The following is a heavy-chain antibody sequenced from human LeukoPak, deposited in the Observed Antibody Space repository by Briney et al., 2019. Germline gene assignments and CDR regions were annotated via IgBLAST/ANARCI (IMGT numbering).Heavy chain of an antibody. CDR2: ISSSSGYI. V-gene: IGHV3-21*01. CDR3: ARPIVVVTAAPNDAFDI. Sequence: SGGSLRLSCAASGFTFSSYSMNWVRQAPGKGLGWVSSISSSSGYIYYADSVKGRFTISRDNAKNSLYLQMNSLRAEDKGVYYCARPIVVVTAAPNDAFDIWGQGTMVTVSS. J-gene: IGHJ3*02. D-gene: IGHD2-21*02. CDR1: GFTFSSYS.